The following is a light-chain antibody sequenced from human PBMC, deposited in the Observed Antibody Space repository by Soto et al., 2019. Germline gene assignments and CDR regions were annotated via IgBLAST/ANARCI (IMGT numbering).Light chain of an antibody. CDR3: QHYNSYSEA. Sequence: DIQMTQSPSTLSGSVGDRVTITCRASQTISSWLAWYQQKPGKAPKLLIYKASTLTSGVPSRFSGSGSGTEFTLTIGSLQPDDFATYYCQHYNSYSEAFGQGTKVELK. CDR2: KAS. J-gene: IGKJ1*01. CDR1: QTISSW. V-gene: IGKV1-5*03.